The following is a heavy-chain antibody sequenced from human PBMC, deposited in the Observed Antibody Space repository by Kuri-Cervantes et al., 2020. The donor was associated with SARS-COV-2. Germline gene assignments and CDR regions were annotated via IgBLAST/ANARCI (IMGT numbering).Heavy chain of an antibody. V-gene: IGHV3-23*01. Sequence: GESLMISCAPSGSTFSRYAMFWVRHAPGEGLEWISAIRGSGYTTYYAGSVKGRFIISSDNFKNTLYLQMNNMRAEDYDVYYGTKDPNGDYVGAFDFWGQGTLVTVSS. J-gene: IGHJ3*01. CDR2: IRGSGYTT. CDR3: TKDPNGDYVGAFDF. CDR1: GSTFSRYA. D-gene: IGHD4-17*01.